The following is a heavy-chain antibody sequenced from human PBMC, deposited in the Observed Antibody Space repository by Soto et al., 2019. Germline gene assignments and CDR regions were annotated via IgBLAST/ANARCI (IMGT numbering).Heavy chain of an antibody. V-gene: IGHV1-69*13. J-gene: IGHJ4*02. CDR2: IIPIFGTA. CDR1: GGTFSSYA. D-gene: IGHD2-15*01. Sequence: ASVTVSCTASGGTFSSYAISWVRQAPGQGLEWMGGIIPIFGTANYAQKFQGRVTITADESTSTAYMELSSLRSEDTAVYYCARVVTGMAPWYYFDYWGQGTLVTVSS. CDR3: ARVVTGMAPWYYFDY.